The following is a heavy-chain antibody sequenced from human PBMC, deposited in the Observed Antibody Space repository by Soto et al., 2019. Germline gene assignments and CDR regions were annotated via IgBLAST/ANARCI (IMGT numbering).Heavy chain of an antibody. CDR1: GFTFSSYG. D-gene: IGHD3-10*01. Sequence: QVQLVESGGGVVQPGRSLRLSCAASGFTFSSYGMHWVRQAPGKGLEWVAVISYDGSNKYYADSVKGRFTISRDNSKNTLYLQMNSLRAEDTAVYYCAKDRSGGSYYYYYGMDVW. V-gene: IGHV3-30*18. CDR2: ISYDGSNK. J-gene: IGHJ6*01. CDR3: AKDRSGGSYYYYYGMDV.